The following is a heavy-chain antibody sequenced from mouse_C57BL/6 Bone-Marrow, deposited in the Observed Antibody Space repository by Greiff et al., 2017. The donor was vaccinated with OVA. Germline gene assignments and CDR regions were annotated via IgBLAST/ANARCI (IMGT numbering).Heavy chain of an antibody. J-gene: IGHJ3*01. CDR1: GYTFTGYW. Sequence: VQLKQPGAELVKPGASVKVSCKASGYTFTGYWMHWVKQRPGQGLEWIGRINPSDGDTNYDQKFKGKATLTVDKSSSTAYMQLSSLTSEDSAVYYCAIAATVFEADWGQGTPVTVSA. CDR2: INPSDGDT. D-gene: IGHD1-2*01. CDR3: AIAATVFEAD. V-gene: IGHV1-74*01.